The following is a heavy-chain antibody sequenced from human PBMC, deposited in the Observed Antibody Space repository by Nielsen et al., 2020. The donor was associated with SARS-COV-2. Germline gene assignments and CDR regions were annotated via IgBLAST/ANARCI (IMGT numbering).Heavy chain of an antibody. CDR1: GFTFDDYG. CDR3: AKGGEGMDV. V-gene: IGHV3-21*04. Sequence: GESLKISCAASGFTFDDYGMSWVRQAPGKGLEWVSSISTGSTYIYYADSVKGRFTISRDNAKNSLYLQMNSLRAEDTALYYCAKGGEGMDVWGQGTTVTVSS. CDR2: ISTGSTYI. D-gene: IGHD3-3*01. J-gene: IGHJ6*02.